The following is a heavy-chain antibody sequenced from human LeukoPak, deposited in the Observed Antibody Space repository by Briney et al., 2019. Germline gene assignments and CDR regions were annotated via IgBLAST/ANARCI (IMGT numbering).Heavy chain of an antibody. CDR2: IYPGDSDT. V-gene: IGHV5-51*01. D-gene: IGHD6-13*01. CDR1: GYSFTNYW. CDR3: ARRGRIAADDYNWFDP. J-gene: IGHJ5*02. Sequence: GESLKISCKGSGYSFTNYWIGWVRQMPGKGLEWMGIIYPGDSDTRYSPSFQGQVTISADKSISTAYLQWSSLKASDSAMYYCARRGRIAADDYNWFDPWGQGTLVTVSS.